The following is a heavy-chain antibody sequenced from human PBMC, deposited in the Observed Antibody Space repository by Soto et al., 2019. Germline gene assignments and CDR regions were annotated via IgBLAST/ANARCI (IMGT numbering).Heavy chain of an antibody. CDR2: INHSVST. V-gene: IGHV4-34*01. CDR1: GGSFSGYY. D-gene: IGHD3-3*01. CDR3: ARAPVWRKEDSWFDR. J-gene: IGHJ5*02. Sequence: PSESRSLTCGVYGGSFSGYYWNWIRQPPGKGLEWIGEINHSVSTNYNPSLKSRATISVYTAKNQFSLKVRYVTAADTAVYYCARAPVWRKEDSWFDRWGKGNLVSVSA.